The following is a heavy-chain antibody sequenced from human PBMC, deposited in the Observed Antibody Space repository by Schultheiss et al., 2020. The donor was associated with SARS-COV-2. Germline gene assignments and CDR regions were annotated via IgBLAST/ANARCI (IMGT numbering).Heavy chain of an antibody. Sequence: GESLKISCAASGFTFSSHGMHWVRQAPGKGLEWLAVISYDGSNKYYADSVKGRFTISRDNSKNTLYLQMNSLRAEDTAVYYCARDLDVSGWDHYHDGMDDWGQGTTVTVSS. D-gene: IGHD6-19*01. CDR1: GFTFSSHG. CDR3: ARDLDVSGWDHYHDGMDD. J-gene: IGHJ6*02. CDR2: ISYDGSNK. V-gene: IGHV3-30*03.